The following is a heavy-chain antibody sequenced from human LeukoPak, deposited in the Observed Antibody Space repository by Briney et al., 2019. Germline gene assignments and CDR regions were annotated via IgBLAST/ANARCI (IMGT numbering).Heavy chain of an antibody. CDR3: ARDYCSGGSCYFHVFDV. CDR1: GDSISSGGYY. V-gene: IGHV4-30-2*01. J-gene: IGHJ3*01. CDR2: IYHSGES. D-gene: IGHD2-15*01. Sequence: RPSETLSLTCTVSGDSISSGGYYCSWIRQPPGKALEWIGYIYHSGESYFNPSLKSRVTMSVDKSKNQFSLNLTSVTAADTAVYYCARDYCSGGSCYFHVFDVWGQGTTVTVSS.